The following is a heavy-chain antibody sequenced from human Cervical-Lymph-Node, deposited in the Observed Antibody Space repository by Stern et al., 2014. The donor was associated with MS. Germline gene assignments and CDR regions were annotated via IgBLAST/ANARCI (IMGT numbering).Heavy chain of an antibody. D-gene: IGHD3-16*02. Sequence: EVQLEESGAEVKKPGESLKISCKGSGYSFSTYWIGWVRQMPGRGLEWMGIIYPGDSDTTYSPSFQGQVTISADKSISTAYLQWSSLQASDTAMYYCARTHYDYVWGTYRYFDYWGQGTLVTVSS. CDR3: ARTHYDYVWGTYRYFDY. V-gene: IGHV5-51*01. CDR1: GYSFSTYW. J-gene: IGHJ4*02. CDR2: IYPGDSDT.